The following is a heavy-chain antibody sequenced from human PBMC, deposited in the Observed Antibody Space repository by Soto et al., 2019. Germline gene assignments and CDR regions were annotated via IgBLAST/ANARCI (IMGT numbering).Heavy chain of an antibody. CDR1: GGSISSYY. CDR2: IYYSGST. V-gene: IGHV4-59*01. Sequence: PSETLSLTCTVSGGSISSYYWSWIRQPPGKGLEWIGYIYYSGSTNYNPSLKSRVTISVDTSTNQFSLKLSSVTAADTAVYYCARPHGGSSGWDNWFDPWGQGTLVTVSS. D-gene: IGHD6-25*01. J-gene: IGHJ5*02. CDR3: ARPHGGSSGWDNWFDP.